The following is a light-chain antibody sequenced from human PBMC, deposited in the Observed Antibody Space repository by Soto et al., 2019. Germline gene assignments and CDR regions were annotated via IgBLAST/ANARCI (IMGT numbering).Light chain of an antibody. J-gene: IGLJ1*01. CDR2: EVS. V-gene: IGLV2-14*01. Sequence: QSALTEPSSVSGSPGQSITISCTGTISDVGGYNYVSWYQQHPGKAPKLMIYEVSNLPSGVSNRFSGSKSGNTASLTISGLQAEDEADYYCSSYTSSSTPFVFGTGTKVTVL. CDR1: ISDVGGYNY. CDR3: SSYTSSSTPFV.